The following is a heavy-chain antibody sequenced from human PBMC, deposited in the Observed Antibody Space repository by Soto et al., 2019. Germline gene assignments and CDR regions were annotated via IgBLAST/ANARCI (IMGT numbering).Heavy chain of an antibody. CDR1: SGSISSSNW. CDR3: ASGLFGGSGSPLDY. V-gene: IGHV4-4*02. J-gene: IGHJ4*02. Sequence: SETLSLTCAVSSGSISSSNWWSWVRQPPGKGLEWIGEIYHSGSTNYNPSLKSRVTISVDKSKNQFSLKLSSVTAADTAVYYCASGLFGGSGSPLDYWGQGTLVTVSS. D-gene: IGHD3-10*01. CDR2: IYHSGST.